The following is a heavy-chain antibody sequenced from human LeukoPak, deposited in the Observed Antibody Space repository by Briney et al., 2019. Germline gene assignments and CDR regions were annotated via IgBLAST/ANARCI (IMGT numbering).Heavy chain of an antibody. V-gene: IGHV3-20*04. J-gene: IGHJ6*03. CDR2: INWNGGGT. Sequence: PGGSLPLSCAASGFPFDDYGMSWVRQVPGKGLEWVSAINWNGGGTGYADSVKGRFTISRDNAKNSLYLQMSSLRADDTALYFCARLHRYGYYYYYMDVWGKGTTVSVSS. D-gene: IGHD5-18*01. CDR1: GFPFDDYG. CDR3: ARLHRYGYYYYYMDV.